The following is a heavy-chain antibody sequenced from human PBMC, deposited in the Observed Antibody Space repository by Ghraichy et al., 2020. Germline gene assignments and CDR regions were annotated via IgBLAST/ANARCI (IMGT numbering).Heavy chain of an antibody. CDR1: GYSISAGYY. D-gene: IGHD1-1*01. CDR2: IFHSGST. CDR3: RTEWARYPFDC. Sequence: ETLSLTCTVSGYSISAGYYWAWIRQAPGKGLEWIGSIFHSGSTYYNPSLQSRVTISQDTSKNQYSLRLSSVTAADTAVYYCRTEWARYPFDCWDQGTMVAVSS. V-gene: IGHV4-38-2*02. J-gene: IGHJ3*01.